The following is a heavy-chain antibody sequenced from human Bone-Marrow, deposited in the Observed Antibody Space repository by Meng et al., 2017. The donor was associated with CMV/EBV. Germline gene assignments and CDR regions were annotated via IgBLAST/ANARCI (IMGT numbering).Heavy chain of an antibody. Sequence: GGSLRLSCAASGFTFSDYYMNWVRQAPGKGLAWVSSISSSSAIYYADSVKGRFTISRDNAKNSLYLQMNSLRADDTALYYCSKKAVSPPSLDNWFDPWGQGTLVTGSS. J-gene: IGHJ5*02. CDR2: ISSSSAI. D-gene: IGHD5/OR15-5a*01. CDR1: GFTFSDYY. CDR3: SKKAVSPPSLDNWFDP. V-gene: IGHV3-69-1*01.